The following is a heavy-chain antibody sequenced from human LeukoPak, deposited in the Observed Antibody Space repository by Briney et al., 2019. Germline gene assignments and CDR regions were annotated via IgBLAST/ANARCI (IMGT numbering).Heavy chain of an antibody. D-gene: IGHD2-15*01. Sequence: GSLRLSCAASGFTFSSYSMNWVRQAPGKGLEWVAVISYDGSNQYYADSVKVRFTISRDTSDSTLYLMMTSLRAEDTAVYYCAKDANSKFSSLCRGGTCYSTFDHWGRGTLVTVSS. J-gene: IGHJ4*02. CDR3: AKDANSKFSSLCRGGTCYSTFDH. CDR2: ISYDGSNQ. V-gene: IGHV3-30*18. CDR1: GFTFSSYS.